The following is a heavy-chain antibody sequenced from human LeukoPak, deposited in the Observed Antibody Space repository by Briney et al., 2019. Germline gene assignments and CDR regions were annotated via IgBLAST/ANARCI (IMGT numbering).Heavy chain of an antibody. CDR2: INPNSGDT. CDR3: AREFCSGGSCYRPFDY. J-gene: IGHJ4*02. CDR1: GYTFTGYY. D-gene: IGHD2-15*01. Sequence: ASVKVSCKASGYTFTGYYMHWVRQAPGQGLEWMGWINPNSGDTNYAQKLQGRVTMTTDTSTSTAYMELRSLRSDDTAVYYCAREFCSGGSCYRPFDYWGQGTLVTVSS. V-gene: IGHV1-2*02.